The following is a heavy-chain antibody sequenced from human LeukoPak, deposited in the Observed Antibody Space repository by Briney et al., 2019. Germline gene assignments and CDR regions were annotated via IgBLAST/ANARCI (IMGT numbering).Heavy chain of an antibody. J-gene: IGHJ4*02. CDR1: GGSISGYY. CDR3: ARGGDVYFDY. V-gene: IGHV4-59*01. D-gene: IGHD3-10*01. Sequence: SETLSLTCPVSGGSISGYYWSWIRQPPGKRLEWIGYISYSGSTNYNPSLKSRVTISVDTSKNQFSLKLSSVTAADTAVYYCARGGDVYFDYWGQGTLVTVSS. CDR2: ISYSGST.